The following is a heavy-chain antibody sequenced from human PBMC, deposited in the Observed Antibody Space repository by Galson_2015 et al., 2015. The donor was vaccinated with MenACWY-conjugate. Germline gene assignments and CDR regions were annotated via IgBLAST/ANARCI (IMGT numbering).Heavy chain of an antibody. CDR1: GFSFSSYS. D-gene: IGHD3-10*01. V-gene: IGHV3-21*01. Sequence: SLRLSCAASGFSFSSYSISWVRQAPGKGLEWVSSISSRSRYIFYADSLRGRFTISRDNTKNSLYLQVNSLRADDTAVYYCARVGSAGDYYYYMDVWGKGTTVTVSS. CDR2: ISSRSRYI. CDR3: ARVGSAGDYYYYMDV. J-gene: IGHJ6*03.